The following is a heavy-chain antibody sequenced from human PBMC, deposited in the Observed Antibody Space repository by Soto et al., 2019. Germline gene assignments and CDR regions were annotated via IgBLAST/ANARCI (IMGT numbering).Heavy chain of an antibody. CDR1: GCTVSSTW. V-gene: IGHV3-15*01. D-gene: IGHD3-3*01. CDR2: IKSEIDGGTT. J-gene: IGHJ4*02. CDR3: TTFFDLY. Sequence: XECLTLSCAASGCTVSSTWVNGVRQAPGKGLEWVGHIKSEIDGGTTDYAAAVKGRFTISRDDSKNTLHLQMNGLKSEDTAVYYCTTFFDLYWGQGTLVTVSS.